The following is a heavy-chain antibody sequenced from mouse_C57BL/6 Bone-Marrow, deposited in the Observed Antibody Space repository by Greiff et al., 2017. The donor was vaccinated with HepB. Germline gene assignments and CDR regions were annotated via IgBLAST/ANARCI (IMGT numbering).Heavy chain of an antibody. V-gene: IGHV5-4*03. J-gene: IGHJ4*01. D-gene: IGHD2-4*01. CDR2: ISDGGSYT. CDR3: ARAPRDYYDYDLYYAMDY. Sequence: EVKLVESGGGLVKPGGSLKLSCAASGFTFSSYAMSWVRQTPDKRLEWVATISDGGSYTYYPDNLKGRFTISRDNAKNNLYLQMSHLKSEDTAMYYCARAPRDYYDYDLYYAMDYWGQGTSVTVSS. CDR1: GFTFSSYA.